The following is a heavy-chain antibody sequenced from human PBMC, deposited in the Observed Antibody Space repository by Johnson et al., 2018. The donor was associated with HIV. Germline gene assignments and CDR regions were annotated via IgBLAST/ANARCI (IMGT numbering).Heavy chain of an antibody. Sequence: VQLVESGGGVVQPGRSLRLSCSASGFTFSSYWMHWVRQAPGKGLVWVSRINSDGSSTSYADSVKGRFTISRDNAKNTLYLQMNSLRAEDTAVYYCARDPGANWELEATDAFDILGQGTMVTVSS. D-gene: IGHD1-26*01. CDR3: ARDPGANWELEATDAFDI. CDR1: GFTFSSYW. V-gene: IGHV3-74*02. J-gene: IGHJ3*02. CDR2: INSDGSST.